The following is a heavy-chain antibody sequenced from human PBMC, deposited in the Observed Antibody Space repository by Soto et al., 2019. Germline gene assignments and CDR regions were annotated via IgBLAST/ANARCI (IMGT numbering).Heavy chain of an antibody. J-gene: IGHJ4*02. CDR1: GFTFRTYG. Sequence: EVQLVESGGGLVKPGGSLRLSCAASGFTFRTYGMNWVRRAPGGGLEWVASISSNGSFIYYADSVKGRFTISRDDAEKSLYLQMNSLRAEDTALYYCAREPEGIAAALDYWGRGTLVTVSS. CDR3: AREPEGIAAALDY. V-gene: IGHV3-21*01. CDR2: ISSNGSFI. D-gene: IGHD6-13*01.